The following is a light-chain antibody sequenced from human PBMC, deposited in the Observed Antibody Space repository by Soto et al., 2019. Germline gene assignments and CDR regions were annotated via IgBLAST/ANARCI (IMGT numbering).Light chain of an antibody. CDR3: QQRSNWPIT. V-gene: IGKV3-11*01. Sequence: ILFTQFPNNLAFSSGERATLPLRASQSVSNYLAWYQQKPGQAPRLLIYDVSTRATGVPARFSGSGSGTDFTLTITSLEPEDFAVYSCQQRSNWPITFGQGTRLEIK. J-gene: IGKJ5*01. CDR2: DVS. CDR1: QSVSNY.